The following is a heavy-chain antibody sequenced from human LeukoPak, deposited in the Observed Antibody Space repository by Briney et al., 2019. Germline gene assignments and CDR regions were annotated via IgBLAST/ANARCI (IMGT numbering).Heavy chain of an antibody. J-gene: IGHJ4*02. CDR2: ISGSGGST. D-gene: IGHD6-19*01. CDR3: AKDLEEAVAGTWDY. Sequence: GGSLRLSCAASGFTFSSYAMSWVRQAPGQGLEWVSAISGSGGSTYYADSVKSRFTISRDNSKNTLYLQMNSLRAEDTAVYYCAKDLEEAVAGTWDYWGQGTLVTVSS. CDR1: GFTFSSYA. V-gene: IGHV3-23*01.